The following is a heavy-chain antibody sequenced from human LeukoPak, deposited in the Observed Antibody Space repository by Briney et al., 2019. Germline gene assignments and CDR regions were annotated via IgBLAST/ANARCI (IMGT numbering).Heavy chain of an antibody. Sequence: PGGSLRLSCAASGFTFSSIAMTWVCQAPGKGLEWVSTIRSNGETTYNADSVKGRFTISRDNSKKTLYLQLNSLRVEDTAIYYCAKGQELDDGVFDSWGQGTLVTVSS. CDR1: GFTFSSIA. V-gene: IGHV3-23*01. J-gene: IGHJ4*02. CDR3: AKGQELDDGVFDS. D-gene: IGHD1-1*01. CDR2: IRSNGETT.